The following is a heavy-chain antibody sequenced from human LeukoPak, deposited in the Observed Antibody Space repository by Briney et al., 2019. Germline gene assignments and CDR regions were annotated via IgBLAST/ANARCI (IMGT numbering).Heavy chain of an antibody. Sequence: GGSLRLSCAASGFTFDDYAMHWVRQAPGKGLEWVSGINWNGGSTGYADSVKGRFTISRDNAKNSLYLQMNSVRAEDTALYYCAKDGDSSGYCLYPPDYWGQGTLVTVSS. CDR2: INWNGGST. CDR1: GFTFDDYA. D-gene: IGHD3-22*01. CDR3: AKDGDSSGYCLYPPDY. J-gene: IGHJ4*02. V-gene: IGHV3-20*04.